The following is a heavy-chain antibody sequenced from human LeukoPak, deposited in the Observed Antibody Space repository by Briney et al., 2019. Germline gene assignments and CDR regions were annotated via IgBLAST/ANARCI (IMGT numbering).Heavy chain of an antibody. V-gene: IGHV4-59*08. J-gene: IGHJ5*02. Sequence: SETLSLTCTVSGGSISSYYWSWIRQPPGKGLEWIGYIYDSGNTKYNSSLKSRVTISVDTSKNQFSLKLSSVTAADTAIYYCARHSEPNSNLLWFDPWGQGTLVTVSS. CDR3: ARHSEPNSNLLWFDP. CDR2: IYDSGNT. CDR1: GGSISSYY. D-gene: IGHD2/OR15-2a*01.